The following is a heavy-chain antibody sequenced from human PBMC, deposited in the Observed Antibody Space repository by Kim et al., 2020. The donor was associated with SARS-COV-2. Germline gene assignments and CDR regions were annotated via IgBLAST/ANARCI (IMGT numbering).Heavy chain of an antibody. CDR3: TGRSVGADY. Sequence: YATAYAASVKGRFTISRDDSKNTAYLQMNSLKTEDTAVYYCTGRSVGADYWGQGTLVTVSS. J-gene: IGHJ4*02. D-gene: IGHD1-26*01. V-gene: IGHV3-73*01. CDR2: YAT.